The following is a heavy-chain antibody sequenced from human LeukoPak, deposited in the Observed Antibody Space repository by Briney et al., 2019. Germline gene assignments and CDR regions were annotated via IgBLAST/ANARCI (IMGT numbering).Heavy chain of an antibody. D-gene: IGHD2-21*02. Sequence: GGSLRLSCAASGFTFISYGMRWVRQAPGKGLVWVSRINNGGVSTSYADSVRGRFTVSRDNGKNTLYLQMNSLRAEDTGVYYCARELPREVTLDYWGKGTLVTVSS. CDR1: GFTFISYG. CDR2: INNGGVST. V-gene: IGHV3-74*01. J-gene: IGHJ4*02. CDR3: ARELPREVTLDY.